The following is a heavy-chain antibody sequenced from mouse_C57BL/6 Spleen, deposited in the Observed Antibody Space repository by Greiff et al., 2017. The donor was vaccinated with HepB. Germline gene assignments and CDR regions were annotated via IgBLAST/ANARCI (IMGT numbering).Heavy chain of an antibody. CDR2: IRNKANGYTT. CDR1: GFTFTDYY. V-gene: IGHV7-3*01. CDR3: ARLTGTRYFDY. Sequence: DVMLVESGGGLVQPGGSLSLSCAASGFTFTDYYMSWVRQPPGKALEWLGFIRNKANGYTTEYSASVKGRFTISRDNSQSILYLQMNALRAEDSATYICARLTGTRYFDYWGQGTTLTVSS. D-gene: IGHD4-1*01. J-gene: IGHJ2*01.